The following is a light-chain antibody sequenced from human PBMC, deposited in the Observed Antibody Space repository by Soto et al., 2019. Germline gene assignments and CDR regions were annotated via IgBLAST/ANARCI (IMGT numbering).Light chain of an antibody. J-gene: IGKJ4*01. CDR1: QSVLYSPNNKNY. CDR3: QQYFSIPLT. CDR2: WAS. V-gene: IGKV4-1*01. Sequence: DIVMTQSPDSLAVSLGERATINCKSSQSVLYSPNNKNYLAWYQQKPGQTPKLLIYWASTRESGVPDRFSGSGSGTDFTLTISSLQAEDVALYYCQQYFSIPLTFGGGTKVETK.